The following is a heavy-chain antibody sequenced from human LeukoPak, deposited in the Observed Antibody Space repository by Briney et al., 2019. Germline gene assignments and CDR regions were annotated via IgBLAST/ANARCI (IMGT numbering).Heavy chain of an antibody. J-gene: IGHJ4*02. V-gene: IGHV4-39*07. Sequence: SETLSLTCTVSGGSISSSSYYWGWIRQPPGKGLEWIGSIYYSGSTYYNPSLKSRVTISVDTSKNQFSLKLSSVTAADTAVYYCARDAAVTVTRPRGINYWGQGTLVTVSS. CDR2: IYYSGST. D-gene: IGHD4-17*01. CDR3: ARDAAVTVTRPRGINY. CDR1: GGSISSSSYY.